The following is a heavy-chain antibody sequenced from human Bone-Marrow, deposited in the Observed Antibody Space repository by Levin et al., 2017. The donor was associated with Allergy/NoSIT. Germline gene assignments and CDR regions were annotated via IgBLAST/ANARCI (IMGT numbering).Heavy chain of an antibody. Sequence: GGSLRLSCAASGFTFSSYSMNWVRLAPGKGLDWVSSITISCSYIYYADSVQGRFTISRDNAKNSLYLQINSLRAADTAVYYCARGLDYSVLPWGQGNLVTVAS. CDR1: GFTFSSYS. J-gene: IGHJ5*02. CDR3: ARGLDYSVLP. V-gene: IGHV3-21*01. D-gene: IGHD5/OR15-5a*01. CDR2: ITISCSYI.